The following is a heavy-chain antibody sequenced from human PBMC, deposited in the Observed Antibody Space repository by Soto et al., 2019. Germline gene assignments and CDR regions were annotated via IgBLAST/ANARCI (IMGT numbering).Heavy chain of an antibody. D-gene: IGHD6-13*01. V-gene: IGHV4-59*08. CDR2: IYYSGST. CDR3: ARLMYSSSWHYYYYYMDV. J-gene: IGHJ6*03. Sequence: PSETLSLTCTVSGGSISSYYWSWIGQPPGKGLEWIGYIYYSGSTNYNPSLKSRVTISVDTSKSQFSLKLSSVTAADTAVYYCARLMYSSSWHYYYYYMDVWGKGTTVTVSS. CDR1: GGSISSYY.